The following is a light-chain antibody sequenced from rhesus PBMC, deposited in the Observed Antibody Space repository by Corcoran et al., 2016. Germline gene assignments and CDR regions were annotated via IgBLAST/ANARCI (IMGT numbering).Light chain of an antibody. CDR3: QQYYTSPYS. J-gene: IGKJ2*01. CDR1: PSLLYSSHNKNY. Sequence: DIVMTQSPDSLAVSLGERVIINCKSSPSLLYSSHNKNYLSWYQQKQGQAPNLLIYWASTRESGVPNRFMGSGSGTDFTRTISGLQAEDVAVYYCQQYYTSPYSFDQGTKVEIK. CDR2: WAS. V-gene: IGKV4-1*01.